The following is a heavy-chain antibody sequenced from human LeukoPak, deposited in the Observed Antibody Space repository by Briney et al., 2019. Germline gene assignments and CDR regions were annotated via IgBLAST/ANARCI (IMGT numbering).Heavy chain of an antibody. CDR1: GFTFSRYW. V-gene: IGHV3-7*03. CDR2: IKEDGSKK. Sequence: GGSLRLSCAASGFTFSRYWMTWVRQAPGKGLEWVANIKEDGSKKNYVDSVKGRFTISRDNAKNSLYLQMNSLRAEDTAVYYCARQDEGYYGSSAPDVWGQGTTVTVSS. J-gene: IGHJ6*02. D-gene: IGHD3-10*01. CDR3: ARQDEGYYGSSAPDV.